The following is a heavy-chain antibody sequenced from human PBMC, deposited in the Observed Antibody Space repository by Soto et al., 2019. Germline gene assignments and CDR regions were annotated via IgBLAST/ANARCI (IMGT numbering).Heavy chain of an antibody. CDR2: LYLDDDT. Sequence: QITLNESGPTQVKPRQTLTLTCTFSGFSLTTSGVGVGWIRQSPGKAPEWLALLYLDDDTRYSPYLKSRLTITKDTSKNQVFLTMADLDPADTATYYCAHRVLRTVFGLVTTTAIYFDFWGQGTPVAVSS. D-gene: IGHD3-3*01. CDR3: AHRVLRTVFGLVTTTAIYFDF. CDR1: GFSLTTSGVG. J-gene: IGHJ4*02. V-gene: IGHV2-5*02.